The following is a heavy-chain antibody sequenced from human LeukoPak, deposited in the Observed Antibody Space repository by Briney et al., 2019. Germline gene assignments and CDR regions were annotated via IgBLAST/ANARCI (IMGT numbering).Heavy chain of an antibody. CDR1: GYTFTRYG. CDR3: ARGAPGYYYGMDV. J-gene: IGHJ6*02. CDR2: IIPIFGTA. Sequence: SVKVSCKASGYTFTRYGISWVRQAPGQGLEWMGGIIPIFGTANYAQKFQGRVTITADESTSTAYMELSSLRSEDTAVYYCARGAPGYYYGMDVWGQGTTVTVSS. V-gene: IGHV1-69*13.